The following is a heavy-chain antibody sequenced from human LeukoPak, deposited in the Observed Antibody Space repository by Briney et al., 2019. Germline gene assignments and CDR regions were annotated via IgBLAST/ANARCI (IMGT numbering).Heavy chain of an antibody. CDR3: ARDRVGYSYGYNRFVY. Sequence: GGSLRLSCAASGFTFSSYVMHWVRQAPGKGLEWVAVISYDGSNKYHADSVKGRFTIFRDNSKNTLYLQMNSLRAEDTAVYYCARDRVGYSYGYNRFVYWGQGTLVTVSS. D-gene: IGHD5-18*01. CDR2: ISYDGSNK. CDR1: GFTFSSYV. J-gene: IGHJ4*02. V-gene: IGHV3-30*04.